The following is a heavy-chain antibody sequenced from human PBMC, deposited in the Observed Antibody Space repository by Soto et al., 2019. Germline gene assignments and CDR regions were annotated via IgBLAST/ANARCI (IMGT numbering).Heavy chain of an antibody. D-gene: IGHD3-22*01. Sequence: QVQLVESGGGVVQPGRSLRLSCAASGFTFSGYAMHWVRQAPGKGLEWVAIISYDGSITYYADSVKGRFSISRDNSQNTLYLQMNSLRPDDTAVYYCARDHHDHSGSYRLDSWGQGTLVTVSS. J-gene: IGHJ4*02. CDR1: GFTFSGYA. CDR3: ARDHHDHSGSYRLDS. V-gene: IGHV3-30-3*01. CDR2: ISYDGSIT.